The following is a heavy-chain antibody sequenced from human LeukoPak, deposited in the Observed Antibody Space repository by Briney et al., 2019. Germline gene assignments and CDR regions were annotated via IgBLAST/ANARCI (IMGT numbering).Heavy chain of an antibody. CDR3: ARGMYRNGSGSYYHFDY. D-gene: IGHD3-10*01. CDR1: GGTFSSYA. CDR2: IIPIFGTA. J-gene: IGHJ4*02. V-gene: IGHV1-69*01. Sequence: SVKVSCKASGGTFSSYAISWERQAPGQGLEWMGGIIPIFGTANYAQKFQGRVTITADESTSTAYMELSSLRSEDTAVYYCARGMYRNGSGSYYHFDYWGQGTLVTVSS.